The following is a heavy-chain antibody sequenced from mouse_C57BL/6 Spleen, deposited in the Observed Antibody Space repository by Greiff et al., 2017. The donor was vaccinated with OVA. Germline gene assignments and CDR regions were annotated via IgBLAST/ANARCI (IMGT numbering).Heavy chain of an antibody. CDR1: GFSFNTYA. J-gene: IGHJ4*01. V-gene: IGHV10-1*01. Sequence: EVKLQESGGGLVQPKGSLKLSCAASGFSFNTYAMNWVRQAPGKGLEWVARIRSKSNNYATYYADSVKDRFTISRDDSESMLYLQMNNLKTEDTAMYYCVRHKGAMDYWGQGTSVTVSS. CDR3: VRHKGAMDY. D-gene: IGHD3-3*01. CDR2: IRSKSNNYAT.